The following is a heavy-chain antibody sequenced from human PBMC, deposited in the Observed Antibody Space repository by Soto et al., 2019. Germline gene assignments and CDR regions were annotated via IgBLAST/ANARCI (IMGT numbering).Heavy chain of an antibody. CDR3: ARGHGVIIGAMDV. CDR1: GYTFTSYG. Sequence: ASVKVSCKASGYTFTSYGISWVRQAPGQGLEWMGWISSYNIDTYYAPKFQDRVTMTKDTSTGTAYMEVRSLRSDDTAVYYCARGHGVIIGAMDVWGQGTTVTVSS. J-gene: IGHJ6*02. V-gene: IGHV1-18*01. CDR2: ISSYNIDT. D-gene: IGHD3-3*01.